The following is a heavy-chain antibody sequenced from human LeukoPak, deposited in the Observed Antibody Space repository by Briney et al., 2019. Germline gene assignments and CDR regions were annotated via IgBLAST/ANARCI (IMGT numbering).Heavy chain of an antibody. Sequence: PGGSLRLSCAASGFTFNSYWMTWVRQAPGKGLEWVANIKQDNIEKNYVDSVKGRFTISRDNSKNTLYLQMNSLRAEDTAVYYCAKVAGGWYYLSWDYWGQGTLVTVSS. V-gene: IGHV3-7*05. CDR1: GFTFNSYW. CDR2: IKQDNIEK. CDR3: AKVAGGWYYLSWDY. J-gene: IGHJ4*02. D-gene: IGHD6-19*01.